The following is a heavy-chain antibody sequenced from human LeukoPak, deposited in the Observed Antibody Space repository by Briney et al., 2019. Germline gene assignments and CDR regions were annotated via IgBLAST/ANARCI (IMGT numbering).Heavy chain of an antibody. Sequence: GGSLRLSCAASGFTFSSYSMNWVRQAPGKGLEWVSYISSSSSTIYYADSVKGRFTISRDNAKNSLYLQMNSLRAEDTAVYYCARGQRLWGYSSDAFDIWGQGTMVTVSS. D-gene: IGHD3-22*01. CDR3: ARGQRLWGYSSDAFDI. CDR1: GFTFSSYS. J-gene: IGHJ3*02. V-gene: IGHV3-48*01. CDR2: ISSSSSTI.